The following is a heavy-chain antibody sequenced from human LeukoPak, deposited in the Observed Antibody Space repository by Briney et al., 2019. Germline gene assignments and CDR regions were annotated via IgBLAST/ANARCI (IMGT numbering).Heavy chain of an antibody. Sequence: SETLSLTCTVSGGSVSSGSCYWSWIRQPPGKGLEWIGYIYYSGSTNYNPSLKSRVTISVDTSKNQFSLKLSSVTAADTAVYYCARGGYSYGTNWFDPWGQGTLVTVSS. J-gene: IGHJ5*02. V-gene: IGHV4-61*01. D-gene: IGHD5-18*01. CDR1: GGSVSSGSCY. CDR2: IYYSGST. CDR3: ARGGYSYGTNWFDP.